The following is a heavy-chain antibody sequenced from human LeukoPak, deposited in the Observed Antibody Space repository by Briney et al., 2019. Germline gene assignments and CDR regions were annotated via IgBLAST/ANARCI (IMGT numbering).Heavy chain of an antibody. Sequence: SETLSPTCTVSGGSISSYYWSWIRQPAGKGLEWIGRIYTSGSTNYNPSLKSRVTMSVDTSKNQFSLKLSSVTAADTAVYYCARDMGLLDTAMVDAFDIWGQGTMVTVSS. D-gene: IGHD5-18*01. CDR2: IYTSGST. CDR1: GGSISSYY. V-gene: IGHV4-4*07. J-gene: IGHJ3*02. CDR3: ARDMGLLDTAMVDAFDI.